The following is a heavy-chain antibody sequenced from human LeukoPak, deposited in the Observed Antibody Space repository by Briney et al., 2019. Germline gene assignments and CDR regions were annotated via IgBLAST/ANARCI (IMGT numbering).Heavy chain of an antibody. Sequence: PSETLSLTCTVSGGSISSYYWSWIRQPPGKGLEWIGYIYYSGSTNYNPSFESRVTISVDTSKNQFSLKLSSVTAADTAVYYCARQLGAFWSGYWDYWGQGTLVTVSS. CDR2: IYYSGST. CDR3: ARQLGAFWSGYWDY. CDR1: GGSISSYY. D-gene: IGHD3-3*01. J-gene: IGHJ4*02. V-gene: IGHV4-59*01.